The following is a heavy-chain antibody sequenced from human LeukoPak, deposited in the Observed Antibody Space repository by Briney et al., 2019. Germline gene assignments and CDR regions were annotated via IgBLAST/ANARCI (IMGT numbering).Heavy chain of an antibody. J-gene: IGHJ4*02. CDR2: ISSSSSYI. CDR3: ARDFYLAHGSEDYGDYDKFDY. Sequence: GGSLRLSCAASGFTFSSYSMNWVRQAPGKGLEWVSSISSSSSYIYHADSVKGRFTISRDNAKNSLYLQMNSLRAEDTAVYYCARDFYLAHGSEDYGDYDKFDYWGQGTLVTVCS. CDR1: GFTFSSYS. V-gene: IGHV3-21*01. D-gene: IGHD4-17*01.